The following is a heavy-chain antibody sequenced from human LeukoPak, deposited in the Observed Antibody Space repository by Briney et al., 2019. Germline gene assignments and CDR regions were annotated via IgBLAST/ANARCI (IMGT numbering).Heavy chain of an antibody. CDR2: IYYSGST. J-gene: IGHJ6*03. D-gene: IGHD3-9*01. Sequence: SQTLSLTCTVSGGSISSGGYYWSWIRQHPGKGLEWIGYIYYSGSTYYNPSLKSRVTISVDTSKNQFSLKLSSVTAADTAVYYCARGRGPPQYYDILTGQSIRGSLFYYYYMDVWGKGTTVTVSS. CDR1: GGSISSGGYY. CDR3: ARGRGPPQYYDILTGQSIRGSLFYYYYMDV. V-gene: IGHV4-31*03.